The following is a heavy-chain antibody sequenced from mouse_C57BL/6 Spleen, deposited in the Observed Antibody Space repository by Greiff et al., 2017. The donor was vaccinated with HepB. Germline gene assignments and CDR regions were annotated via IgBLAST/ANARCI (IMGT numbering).Heavy chain of an antibody. V-gene: IGHV5-6*01. CDR3: ARERPLYYGNYERAMDY. Sequence: EVHLVESGGDLVKPGGSLKLSCAASGFTFSSYGMSWVRRTPDKRLEWVATISSGGSYTYYPDSVKGRFTISRDNAKNTLYLQMSSLKSEDTAMYYCARERPLYYGNYERAMDYWGQGTSVTVSS. D-gene: IGHD2-1*01. J-gene: IGHJ4*01. CDR1: GFTFSSYG. CDR2: ISSGGSYT.